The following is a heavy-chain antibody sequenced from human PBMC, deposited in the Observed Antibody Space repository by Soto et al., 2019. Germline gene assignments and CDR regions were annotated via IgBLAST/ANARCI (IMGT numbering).Heavy chain of an antibody. J-gene: IGHJ5*02. V-gene: IGHV4-34*01. CDR1: GGSFSDHY. CDR3: TRTPTRGASAWFDP. CDR2: IHLSGIT. D-gene: IGHD1-26*01. Sequence: QVQLQQWGAGLLKPSETLSLTCAVYGGSFSDHYWIWIRQPPGKGLAWIGEIHLSGITNYNPSLKSLVTISLDPSKNQFSVKLSSVTAADTAVYYCTRTPTRGASAWFDPWGQGTLVSVSS.